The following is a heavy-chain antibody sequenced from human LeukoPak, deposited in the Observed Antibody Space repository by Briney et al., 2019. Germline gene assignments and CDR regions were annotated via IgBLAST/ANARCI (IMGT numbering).Heavy chain of an antibody. V-gene: IGHV4-38-2*02. J-gene: IGHJ5*02. CDR1: GYSISSGHY. Sequence: KPSETLSLTCGVSGYSISSGHYWAWIRQPPGKGLEWIASIYNSGTTYSNPSLQSRISLSVDTSKNQFSLNVSSVTAADTAVYYCARDPAPTFNWFDPWGQGTLVTVSS. CDR3: ARDPAPTFNWFDP. CDR2: IYNSGTT. D-gene: IGHD2/OR15-2a*01.